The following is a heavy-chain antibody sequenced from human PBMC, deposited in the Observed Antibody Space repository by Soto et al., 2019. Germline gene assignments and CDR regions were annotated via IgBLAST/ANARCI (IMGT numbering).Heavy chain of an antibody. CDR2: IHWNDYK. V-gene: IGHV2-5*01. J-gene: IGHJ4*02. D-gene: IGHD3-16*01. Sequence: QITLKESGPTLVKPTQTLTLTCTFSGFSMNTAGVGVGWIRQPQGKALECLAVIHWNDYKRYSPSLKNRLSINKHTSKNQVVLTMADMDPVDSATYFCAHRLRENMILPILRPFDYWGQGILVTVSS. CDR3: AHRLRENMILPILRPFDY. CDR1: GFSMNTAGVG.